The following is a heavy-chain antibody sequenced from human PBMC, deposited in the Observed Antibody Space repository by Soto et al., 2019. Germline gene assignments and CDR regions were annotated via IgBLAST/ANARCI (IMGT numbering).Heavy chain of an antibody. CDR3: AKVGRYFDILTGYRDYYGMDV. Sequence: GGSLRRSCAASGFRFNRYGIHWVRQALGKGLELVAFISYDGSNKYYVDSVKGRFTISRDNSKNTLYLQMNSLRAEDTAVYYCAKVGRYFDILTGYRDYYGMDVWGQGT. D-gene: IGHD3-9*01. CDR2: ISYDGSNK. CDR1: GFRFNRYG. V-gene: IGHV3-30*18. J-gene: IGHJ6*02.